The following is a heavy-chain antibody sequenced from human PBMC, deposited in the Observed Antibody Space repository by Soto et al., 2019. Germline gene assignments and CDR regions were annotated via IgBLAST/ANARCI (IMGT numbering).Heavy chain of an antibody. Sequence: ASVKVSCKASGYTFTSYGISWVRQAPGQGLEWMGWISAYNGSTNYAQKLQGRVTMTTDTSTSTAYMELRSLRSDDTAVYYCARRGLGVYYYDSSGYYLFGAFDIWGQGTMVTVSS. V-gene: IGHV1-18*01. J-gene: IGHJ3*02. CDR2: ISAYNGST. CDR3: ARRGLGVYYYDSSGYYLFGAFDI. D-gene: IGHD3-22*01. CDR1: GYTFTSYG.